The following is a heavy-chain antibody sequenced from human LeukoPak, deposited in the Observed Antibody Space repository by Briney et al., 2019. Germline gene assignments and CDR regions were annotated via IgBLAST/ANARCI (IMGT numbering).Heavy chain of an antibody. CDR1: GGSIISYY. D-gene: IGHD3-22*01. CDR2: IYYSGST. J-gene: IGHJ4*02. V-gene: IGHV4-59*08. Sequence: SDTLSLTCTVSGGSIISYYWSWIRQPPGKGLEWIGYIYYSGSTNYNPSLKSRVTISVETSKNQFSLKLSSVTAADTAVYYCAITGSGYPPEFDYWGQGTLVTVSS. CDR3: AITGSGYPPEFDY.